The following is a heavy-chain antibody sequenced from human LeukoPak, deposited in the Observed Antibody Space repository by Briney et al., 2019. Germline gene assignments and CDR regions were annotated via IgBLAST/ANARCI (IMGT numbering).Heavy chain of an antibody. CDR1: GFTFSSYA. V-gene: IGHV3-23*01. Sequence: PGGSLRLSCAASGFTFSSYAMSWVRQAPGKGLEWVSAISGSGGSTYYADSVKGRFTISRDNALNSLYLQMNSLRADDTAVYYCATDPGSGDYWGQGTLVTVSS. CDR3: ATDPGSGDY. D-gene: IGHD6-19*01. CDR2: ISGSGGST. J-gene: IGHJ4*02.